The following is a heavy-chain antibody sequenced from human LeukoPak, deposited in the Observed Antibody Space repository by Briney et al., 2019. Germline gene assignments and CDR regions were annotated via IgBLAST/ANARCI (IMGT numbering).Heavy chain of an antibody. CDR3: ARGGSGISNAFDI. V-gene: IGHV4-59*01. Sequence: SETLSLTCTVSDDSITSYYWSWIRQPPGKGLEWIGYLYYSGSTNSNPSLKSRVTMPVDTSKNQFSLKLRSVTAANTAVYYCARGGSGISNAFDIWGQGTMVTVSS. J-gene: IGHJ3*02. CDR2: LYYSGST. CDR1: DDSITSYY. D-gene: IGHD3-10*01.